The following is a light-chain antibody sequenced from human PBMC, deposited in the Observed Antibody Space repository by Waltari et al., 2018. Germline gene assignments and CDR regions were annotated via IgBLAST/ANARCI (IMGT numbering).Light chain of an antibody. CDR2: KAS. J-gene: IGKJ2*03. CDR3: QQYNTYSS. CDR1: QSISNY. V-gene: IGKV1-5*03. Sequence: DIQMTQSPSTLSASVGDTITSTCRASQSISNYLAWYQQKPGKAPKLLIYKASSSGSGVPSRVSGSGSGTEFTLTISSLQPDDFATYYCQQYNTYSSFGQGTKLEIK.